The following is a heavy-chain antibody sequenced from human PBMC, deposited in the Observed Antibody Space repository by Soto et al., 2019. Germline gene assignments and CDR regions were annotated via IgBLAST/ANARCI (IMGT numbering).Heavy chain of an antibody. J-gene: IGHJ6*02. CDR2: IYTSGST. CDR3: AFYGDYTYGMDV. D-gene: IGHD4-17*01. CDR1: GGSISSYY. V-gene: IGHV4-4*07. Sequence: SETLSLTCTVSGGSISSYYWSWIRQPAGKGLEWIGRIYTSGSTNYNPSLKSRVIMSVDTSKSQFSLKLSSVTAADTAVYYCAFYGDYTYGMDVWGQGTTVTVSS.